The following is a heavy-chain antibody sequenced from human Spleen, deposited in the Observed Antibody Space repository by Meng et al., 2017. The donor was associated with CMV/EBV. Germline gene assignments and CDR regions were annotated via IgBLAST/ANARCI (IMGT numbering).Heavy chain of an antibody. CDR2: ISSTSTYI. CDR1: EFTFSNYR. J-gene: IGHJ5*02. D-gene: IGHD2-21*02. CDR3: ARVVVMTTNLGSGNWFDP. Sequence: GESLKISCAAFEFTFSNYRMNWVRQAPGKGLEWISFISSTSTYIYYADSVKGRFTISRDNAKNSLYLQMNSLRAEDTAVFYCARVVVMTTNLGSGNWFDPWGQGTLVTVSS. V-gene: IGHV3-21*01.